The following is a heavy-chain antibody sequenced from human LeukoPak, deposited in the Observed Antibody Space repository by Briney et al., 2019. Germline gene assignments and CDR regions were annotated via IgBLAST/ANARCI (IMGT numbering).Heavy chain of an antibody. V-gene: IGHV1-69*13. CDR2: INPIFNIL. D-gene: IGHD3-10*01. J-gene: IGHJ4*02. CDR3: AAGRRLGELFFDY. Sequence: SVKISCKASEGTFGGYSIDWVRQPPGQGLDWVGGINPIFNILYYAQNFQGRVTITADESTNTAYLELDSLKHDDTAVYYCAAGRRLGELFFDYWGQGTLVTVSS. CDR1: EGTFGGYS.